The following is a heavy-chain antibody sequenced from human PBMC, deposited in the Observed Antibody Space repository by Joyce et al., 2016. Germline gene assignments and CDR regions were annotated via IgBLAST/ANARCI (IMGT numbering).Heavy chain of an antibody. Sequence: EVQLVQSGAEVKKPGESLRISCKGAGYNFLTYYITWVRQMPGKGLEWMERLVPSDSYTNYSPSFQGHGSISVDTSITTAYLQWNRLKASDTAMYYCARHAFLGDNPEDYWGQGTLVTVSS. J-gene: IGHJ4*02. CDR1: GYNFLTYY. CDR2: LVPSDSYT. CDR3: ARHAFLGDNPEDY. D-gene: IGHD3-3*01. V-gene: IGHV5-10-1*03.